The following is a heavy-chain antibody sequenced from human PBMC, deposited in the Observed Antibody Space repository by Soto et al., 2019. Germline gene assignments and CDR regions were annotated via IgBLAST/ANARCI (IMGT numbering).Heavy chain of an antibody. CDR1: GYSVSSNSAA. Sequence: SHTRSLTCAISGYSVSSNSAAWKGIRQSPSRGLEWLGRTYYRSKWYNDYAVSVKSRITINPDTSKNQFSLQLNSVTPEDTAVYYCARDLLYGMDVWGQGTTVTVSS. V-gene: IGHV6-1*01. CDR2: TYYRSKWYN. J-gene: IGHJ6*02. CDR3: ARDLLYGMDV.